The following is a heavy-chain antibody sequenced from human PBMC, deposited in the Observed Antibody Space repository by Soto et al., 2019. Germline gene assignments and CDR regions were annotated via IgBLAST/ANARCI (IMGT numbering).Heavy chain of an antibody. J-gene: IGHJ4*02. CDR3: ARGPPHSH. Sequence: QLQLQKSGSGLVKPSQTLSLTCAVSGGSTSSGGYSWSWIRQPPGKGLEWIGYIYHSGSTYYNPSLKSRVTISVDRSKNQFSLKLSSVTAADTAVYYCARGPPHSHWGQGTLVTVSS. CDR2: IYHSGST. V-gene: IGHV4-30-2*01. CDR1: GGSTSSGGYS. D-gene: IGHD2-21*01.